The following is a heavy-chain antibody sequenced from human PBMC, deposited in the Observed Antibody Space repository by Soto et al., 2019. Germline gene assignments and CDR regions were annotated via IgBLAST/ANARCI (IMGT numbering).Heavy chain of an antibody. CDR1: GYTYTSYG. Sequence: ASVKVSCKDSGYTYTSYGISWVRQAKEQGLEWMGWISAYNGNTNYAQKLQGRVTMTTDTSTSTAYMELRSLRSDDTAVYYCARDYITMIVVATNWFDPWGQGTLVTVSS. CDR2: ISAYNGNT. J-gene: IGHJ5*02. D-gene: IGHD3-22*01. V-gene: IGHV1-18*01. CDR3: ARDYITMIVVATNWFDP.